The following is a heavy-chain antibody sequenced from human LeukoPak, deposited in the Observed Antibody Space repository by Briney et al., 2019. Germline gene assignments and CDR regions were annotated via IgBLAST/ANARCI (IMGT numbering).Heavy chain of an antibody. V-gene: IGHV3-30-3*01. CDR2: LSYDGSIK. CDR3: ARDLVAGSPDYFDY. Sequence: GGSLRLSCAASGFTFSSSPMHWLRQAPGQGLEWVAVLSYDGSIKSYADSVKGRFTTSRDTSKNTLYLQMNSLRAEDTAVYYCARDLVAGSPDYFDYWGQGTLVTVSS. CDR1: GFTFSSSP. D-gene: IGHD6-19*01. J-gene: IGHJ4*02.